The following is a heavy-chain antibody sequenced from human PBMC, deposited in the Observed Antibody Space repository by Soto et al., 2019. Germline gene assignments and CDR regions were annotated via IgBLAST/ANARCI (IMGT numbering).Heavy chain of an antibody. CDR3: ARGGVRYWFDP. V-gene: IGHV4-38-2*01. CDR2: IYQGGDT. CDR1: GYSISSGYY. J-gene: IGHJ5*02. Sequence: PSETLSLTCGVSGYSISSGYYWSWIRQPPGKGLEWIGSIYQGGDTYYNPSLNSPVTISXXXXXXHXSXRXXXVTAXDTAVYYCARGGVRYWFDPWGQGTLVTVSS.